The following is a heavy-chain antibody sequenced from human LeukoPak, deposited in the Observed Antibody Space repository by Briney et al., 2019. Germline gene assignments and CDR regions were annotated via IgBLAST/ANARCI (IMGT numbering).Heavy chain of an antibody. CDR1: GYTFTSYY. Sequence: ASVKVSCKASGYTFTSYYMHWVRQAPGQGLEWMGIINPSGGSTSYAQKFQGRVTMTRDTSTNTVYMELSSLKSEDTAVYYCARVRYCGGDCSWGQGTLVTVSS. J-gene: IGHJ5*02. D-gene: IGHD2-21*02. CDR3: ARVRYCGGDCS. V-gene: IGHV1-46*01. CDR2: INPSGGST.